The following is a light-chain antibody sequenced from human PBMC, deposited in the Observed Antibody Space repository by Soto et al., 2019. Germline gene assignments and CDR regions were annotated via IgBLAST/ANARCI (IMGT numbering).Light chain of an antibody. V-gene: IGLV1-51*01. Sequence: QSVLTQPPSVSAAPGQKVTISCSGSSSNIGNNYVSWYQQLPGTAPKLLIYDNNKRPSGIPDRFSGSKSGTSATLGITGLQTGVEADYYCGTWDSSLSAGGVFGTGTKVTV. J-gene: IGLJ1*01. CDR2: DNN. CDR1: SSNIGNNY. CDR3: GTWDSSLSAGGV.